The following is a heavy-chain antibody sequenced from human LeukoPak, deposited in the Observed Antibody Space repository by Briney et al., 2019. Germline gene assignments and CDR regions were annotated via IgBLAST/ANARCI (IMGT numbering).Heavy chain of an antibody. CDR1: GYTFTSYA. J-gene: IGHJ3*02. V-gene: IGHV7-4-1*02. CDR3: ARARSGWASDAFDI. D-gene: IGHD6-19*01. CDR2: INTNTGDP. Sequence: ASVKVSCKASGYTFTSYAVNWVRQAPGQGLEWMGWINTNTGDPTYAQGFTGRFVFSLDTSVSTAYLQISSLKAEDTAVYYCARARSGWASDAFDIWGQGTMVIASS.